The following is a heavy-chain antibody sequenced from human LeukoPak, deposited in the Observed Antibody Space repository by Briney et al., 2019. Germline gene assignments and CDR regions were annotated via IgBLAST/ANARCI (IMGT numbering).Heavy chain of an antibody. CDR2: IGAYNGNT. J-gene: IGHJ4*02. D-gene: IGHD2-2*03. CDR1: GYTFTSYG. CDR3: ARDGYCSSTSCYGFDY. V-gene: IGHV1-18*01. Sequence: ASVKVSCKASGYTFTSYGISWVRQAPGQGLEWMGWIGAYNGNTNYAQKLQGRVTMTTDTSTSTAYMELRSLRSDDTAVYYCARDGYCSSTSCYGFDYWGQGTLVTVSS.